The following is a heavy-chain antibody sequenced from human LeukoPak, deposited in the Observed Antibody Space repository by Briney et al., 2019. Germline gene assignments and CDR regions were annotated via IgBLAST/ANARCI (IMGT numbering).Heavy chain of an antibody. CDR3: ARDRITGTTLIFQSSFDL. Sequence: ASVKVSCKASGYTFTSYGISWVRQAPGQGLEWMGWISAYNGNTNYAQKLQGRVTMTTDTSTSTAYMELRSLRSDDTAVYYCARDRITGTTLIFQSSFDLWGQGTLVTVSS. J-gene: IGHJ5*02. V-gene: IGHV1-18*01. CDR1: GYTFTSYG. D-gene: IGHD1-7*01. CDR2: ISAYNGNT.